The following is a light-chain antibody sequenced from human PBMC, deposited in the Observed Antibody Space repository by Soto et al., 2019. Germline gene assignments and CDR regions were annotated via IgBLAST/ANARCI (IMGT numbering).Light chain of an antibody. V-gene: IGLV2-14*01. CDR2: EVS. J-gene: IGLJ3*02. CDR3: TSYTGSSTPGV. Sequence: QSVLTQPASVSGSPGQSITISCAGTRSDVGGYNYVSWYQQHPGKAPKLMIYEVSNRPSGVSNRFSGAKSGSTASLIISGLQAEDEADYYCTSYTGSSTPGVFGRGTKLTVL. CDR1: RSDVGGYNY.